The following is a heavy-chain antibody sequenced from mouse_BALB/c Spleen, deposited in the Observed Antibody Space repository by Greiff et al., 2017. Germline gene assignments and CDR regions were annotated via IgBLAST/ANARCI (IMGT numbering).Heavy chain of an antibody. V-gene: IGHV14-3*02. CDR2: IDPANGNT. CDR1: GFNIKDTY. Sequence: VQLKESGAELVKPGASVKLSCTASGFNIKDTYMHWVKQRPEQGLEWIGRIDPANGNTKYDPKFQGKATITADTSSNTAYLQLSSLTSEDTAVYYCAREYGNPYFDYWGQGTTLTVSS. D-gene: IGHD2-10*02. J-gene: IGHJ2*01. CDR3: AREYGNPYFDY.